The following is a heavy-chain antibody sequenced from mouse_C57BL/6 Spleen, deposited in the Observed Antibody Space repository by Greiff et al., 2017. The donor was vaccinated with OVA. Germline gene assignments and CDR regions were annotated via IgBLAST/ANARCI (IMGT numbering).Heavy chain of an antibody. V-gene: IGHV1-59*01. CDR2: IDPSDSYT. D-gene: IGHD2-3*01. Sequence: QVQLQQPGAELVRPGTSVKLSCKASGYTFTSYWMHWVKQRPGQGLEWIGVIDPSDSYTNYNQKFKGKATLTVDTSSSTAYMQLSSLTSEDSAVYYCARRVDDGYFDYWGQGTTLTVSS. CDR1: GYTFTSYW. J-gene: IGHJ2*01. CDR3: ARRVDDGYFDY.